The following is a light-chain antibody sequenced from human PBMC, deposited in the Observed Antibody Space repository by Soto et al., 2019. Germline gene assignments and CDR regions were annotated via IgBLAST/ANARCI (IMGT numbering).Light chain of an antibody. CDR3: QQFNSYPIT. CDR2: DVS. V-gene: IGKV1-13*02. CDR1: QDIRCA. J-gene: IGKJ5*01. Sequence: AIQLTQSPSSLSASVGDRVTITCRASQDIRCALAWYQQKPGKAPKILIYDVSILESGVTSRFSGSSSGTDFTLTISSLQPGDCATYYCQQFNSYPITFGQRTRLEIK.